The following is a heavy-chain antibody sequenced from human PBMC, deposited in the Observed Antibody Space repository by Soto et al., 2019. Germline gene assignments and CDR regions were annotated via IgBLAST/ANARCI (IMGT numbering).Heavy chain of an antibody. V-gene: IGHV3-23*01. CDR3: AKGGPTIVTDFGP. CDR2: ISNSGHSA. CDR1: GFTFSSYA. D-gene: IGHD2-15*01. Sequence: EEQLLQSGGGLVQPGGSLRLSCVASGFTFSSYAMNWVRQAPGKGLEWISVISNSGHSAYYADSVKGRFTISRDNSKNTIDLHIKSLRAEDTAADYCAKGGPTIVTDFGPSGQGTLVTVAS. J-gene: IGHJ5*02.